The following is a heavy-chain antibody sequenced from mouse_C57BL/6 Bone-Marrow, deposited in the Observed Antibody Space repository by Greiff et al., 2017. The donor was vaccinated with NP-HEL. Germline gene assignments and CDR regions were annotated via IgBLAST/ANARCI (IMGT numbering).Heavy chain of an antibody. CDR1: GYTFTSYW. CDR2: IDPSDSYT. Sequence: VQLQQPGAELVKPGASVKLSCKASGYTFTSYWMQWVKQRPGQGLEWIGEIDPSDSYTNYNQKFKGKATLPVDTSSSTAYLPLSSLTSDASAVFYCASRGRWLLIYGGQGTTRTGSA. D-gene: IGHD2-3*01. J-gene: IGHJ2*01. CDR3: ASRGRWLLIY. V-gene: IGHV1-50*01.